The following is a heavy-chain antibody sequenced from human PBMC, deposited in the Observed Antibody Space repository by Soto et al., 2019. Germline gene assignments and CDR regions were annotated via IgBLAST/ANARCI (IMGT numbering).Heavy chain of an antibody. D-gene: IGHD2-2*03. J-gene: IGHJ4*02. CDR2: IRQDGSQK. Sequence: EVQLVESGGGLVQPGGSLRLSCAASRFTFSTYWMSWVRQAPGKGLEWVANIRQDGSQKYYVDSVKGRFTISRDNAKNSLYLQMNSLRADDTAVYYCARGGYCSSTSCSLFHYWGQGTLVTVSS. CDR3: ARGGYCSSTSCSLFHY. CDR1: RFTFSTYW. V-gene: IGHV3-7*01.